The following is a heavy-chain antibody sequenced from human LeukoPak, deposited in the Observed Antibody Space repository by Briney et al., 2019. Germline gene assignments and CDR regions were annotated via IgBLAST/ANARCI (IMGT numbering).Heavy chain of an antibody. D-gene: IGHD4-17*01. CDR2: IIPTLGIA. J-gene: IGHJ3*02. CDR1: GGTFSSYA. Sequence: SVKVSCKASGGTFSSYAISWVRQAPGQGLEWMGRIIPTLGIANYAQKFQGRVTITADKSTSTAYMELSSLRSEDTAVYYCARDDYGDYLLSPDAFDIWGQGTMVTVSS. CDR3: ARDDYGDYLLSPDAFDI. V-gene: IGHV1-69*04.